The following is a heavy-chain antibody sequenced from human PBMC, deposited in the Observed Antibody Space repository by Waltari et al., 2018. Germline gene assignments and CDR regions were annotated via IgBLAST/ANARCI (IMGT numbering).Heavy chain of an antibody. CDR2: IYTSGST. CDR3: ARAGGVVPAAIPWFDP. CDR1: GGSISSYY. J-gene: IGHJ5*02. Sequence: QVQLQESGPGLVKPSETLSLTCTVSGGSISSYYWSWIRRPAGKGLEWIGRIYTSGSTNYNPSLKSRVTMSVDTSKNQFSLKLSSVTAADTAVYYCARAGGVVPAAIPWFDPWGQGTLVTVSS. V-gene: IGHV4-4*07. D-gene: IGHD2-2*02.